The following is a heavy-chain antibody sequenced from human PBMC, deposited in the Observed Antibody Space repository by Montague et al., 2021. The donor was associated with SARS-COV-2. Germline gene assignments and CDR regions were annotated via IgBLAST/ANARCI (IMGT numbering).Heavy chain of an antibody. CDR3: ATDAWATGTGFFDN. D-gene: IGHD1-1*01. Sequence: TLSLTCTVSGGSISSGDYYWSWLRQPAGRTLEWIGRIYTTGSTSYNPSLKSRVTISVDTSKNRFSLKLSSVTAADTAVYYCATDAWATGTGFFDNWGPGTLATVSS. CDR1: GGSISSGDYY. V-gene: IGHV4-61*02. CDR2: IYTTGST. J-gene: IGHJ4*02.